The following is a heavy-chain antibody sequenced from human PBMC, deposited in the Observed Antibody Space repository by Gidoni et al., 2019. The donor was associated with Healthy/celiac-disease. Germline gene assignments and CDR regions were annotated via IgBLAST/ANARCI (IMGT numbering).Heavy chain of an antibody. V-gene: IGHV3-9*01. J-gene: IGHJ4*02. CDR1: VFTFDDYA. CDR3: AKDIGPMTNQKESFDY. Sequence: EVQLVESGGGLVQPVRSLRLSCAASVFTFDDYAMHWVRQDPGKGLECVSGIRWNSGSIGYADYVKGRLTISRDNAKNSLYLQMNSLRAEDTALYYCAKDIGPMTNQKESFDYWGQGTLVTVSS. CDR2: IRWNSGSI. D-gene: IGHD2-8*01.